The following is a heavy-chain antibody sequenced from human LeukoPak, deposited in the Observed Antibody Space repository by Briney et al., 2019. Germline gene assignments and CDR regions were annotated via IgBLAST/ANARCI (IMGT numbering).Heavy chain of an antibody. V-gene: IGHV1-8*01. D-gene: IGHD6-19*01. CDR3: ARRYGWGDYYYYGMDV. CDR1: GYTFTSYD. Sequence: VASVKVSCKASGYTFTSYDINWVRQATGQGLEWMGWMNPNSGNTGYAQKFQGRVTMTRNTSISTAYMELSSLRSEDTAVYYCARRYGWGDYYYYGMDVWGQGTTVTVSS. J-gene: IGHJ6*02. CDR2: MNPNSGNT.